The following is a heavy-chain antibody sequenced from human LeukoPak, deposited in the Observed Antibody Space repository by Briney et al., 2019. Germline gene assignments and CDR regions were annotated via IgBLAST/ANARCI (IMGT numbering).Heavy chain of an antibody. V-gene: IGHV4-39*07. J-gene: IGHJ3*01. CDR1: GGSISSTTYY. CDR3: AECSGGSCHSNAFDL. CDR2: IHHSGST. Sequence: PSETLSLTCTASGGSISSTTYYSNWIRQPPGKGLEWIGSIHHSGSTYYNPSLKSRVTISVDTSKNQISLNLSSVTAADTAVYYCAECSGGSCHSNAFDLWGQGTMVAVSS. D-gene: IGHD2-15*01.